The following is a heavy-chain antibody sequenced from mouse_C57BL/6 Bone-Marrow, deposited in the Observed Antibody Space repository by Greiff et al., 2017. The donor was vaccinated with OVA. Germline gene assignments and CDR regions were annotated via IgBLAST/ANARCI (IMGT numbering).Heavy chain of an antibody. J-gene: IGHJ2*01. Sequence: QVQLKQSGAELARPGASVKMSCKASGYTFTSYTIHWVKQRPGQGLEWIGYIDPTNDYTNYNQKFKGKATLTADKSSSTAYMQLSSLTSEDSAVYYRTRGYFFDYWGPGPTLTVFS. CDR2: IDPTNDYT. CDR1: GYTFTSYT. V-gene: IGHV1-4*01. CDR3: TRGYFFDY.